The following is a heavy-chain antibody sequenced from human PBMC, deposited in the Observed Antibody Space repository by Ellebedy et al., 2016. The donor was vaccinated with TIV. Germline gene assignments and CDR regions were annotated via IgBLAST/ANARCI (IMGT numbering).Heavy chain of an antibody. CDR3: ARHPTLYGGNFNP. Sequence: MPSETLSLTCTVSGGSISSSSYYWGWIRQPPGKGLEWIGSIYYSGSTYYNPSLKSLVTISVDTSKNQFSMKLSSVTAADTTIYYCARHPTLYGGNFNPWGQGTLVTVSS. CDR1: GGSISSSSYY. J-gene: IGHJ5*02. CDR2: IYYSGST. D-gene: IGHD4-23*01. V-gene: IGHV4-39*01.